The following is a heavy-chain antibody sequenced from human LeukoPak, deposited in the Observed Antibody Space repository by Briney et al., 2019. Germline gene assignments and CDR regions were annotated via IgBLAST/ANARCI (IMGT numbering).Heavy chain of an antibody. CDR2: INHDGSEK. Sequence: GGSLRLSCAASGFWFSSNWMDWVRQAPGKGLEWVANINHDGSEKYYVDSVKGRFTISRDNAKNLLYLQLNSLRVEDTAVYYCSTSLNFWGQGTLVTVSS. CDR3: STSLNF. V-gene: IGHV3-7*01. CDR1: GFWFSSNW. J-gene: IGHJ4*02.